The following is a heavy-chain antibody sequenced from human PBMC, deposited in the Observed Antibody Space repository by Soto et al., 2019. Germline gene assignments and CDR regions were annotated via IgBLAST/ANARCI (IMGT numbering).Heavy chain of an antibody. CDR3: ARQSCGSTSCFYDY. J-gene: IGHJ4*02. CDR2: LNPNSGAT. D-gene: IGHD2-2*01. CDR1: EYTSTDNY. V-gene: IGHV1-2*02. Sequence: ASVKVSCKTSEYTSTDNYIYWIRQAPGQGLGWMGWLNPNSGATDFAQRFQGRVTLTSDTSISTAYMELNRLTSDDTAVFYCARQSCGSTSCFYDYWGPGTLVTVSS.